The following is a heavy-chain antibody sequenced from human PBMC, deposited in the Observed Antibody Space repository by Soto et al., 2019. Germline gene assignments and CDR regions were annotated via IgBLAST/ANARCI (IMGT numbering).Heavy chain of an antibody. J-gene: IGHJ5*02. Sequence: SVKVSCKASGGTFSSYAISWVRQAPGQGLEWMGGIIPIFGTANYAQKFQGRVTITADESTSTAYMELSCLRSEDTAVYYCARFFGSGSYGEDWFDPWGQGTLVTVSS. V-gene: IGHV1-69*13. CDR3: ARFFGSGSYGEDWFDP. D-gene: IGHD6-25*01. CDR1: GGTFSSYA. CDR2: IIPIFGTA.